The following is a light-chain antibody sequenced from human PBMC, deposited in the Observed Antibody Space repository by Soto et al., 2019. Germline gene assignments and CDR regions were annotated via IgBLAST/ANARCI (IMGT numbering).Light chain of an antibody. CDR2: GAS. J-gene: IGKJ4*01. V-gene: IGKV3-20*01. CDR3: QHYDSSPLT. Sequence: EIVLTQSPGTLSLSPGERATLSCRASQSVSSSYLAWYQQKLGQAPRLLIYGASSRATGIPDRFSGSGSGTDFTLTISRLEPEDFAVYYCQHYDSSPLTFGGGTKVEIK. CDR1: QSVSSSY.